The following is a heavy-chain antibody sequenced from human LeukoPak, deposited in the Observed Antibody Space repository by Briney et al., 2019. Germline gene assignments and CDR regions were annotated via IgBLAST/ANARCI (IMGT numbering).Heavy chain of an antibody. CDR3: AKDLRWDHPGFDP. D-gene: IGHD4-23*01. CDR2: INPGGGST. V-gene: IGHV1-46*01. Sequence: ASVKVSCKASGYTFTGYYIHWVRQAPGQGLEWMGIINPGGGSTSYAQKFQDRVTMTRDTSTSTVYMELSSLRSEDTAVYYCAKDLRWDHPGFDPWGQGTLVIVSS. J-gene: IGHJ5*02. CDR1: GYTFTGYY.